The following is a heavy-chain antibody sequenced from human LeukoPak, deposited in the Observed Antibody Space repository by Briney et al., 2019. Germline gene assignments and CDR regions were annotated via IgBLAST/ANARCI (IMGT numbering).Heavy chain of an antibody. Sequence: SEALSLTCTVSGGSISSSSYYWGWIRQPPGKGLEWIGSIYYSGSTYYNPSLKSRVTISVDTSKNQFSLKLSSVTAADTAVYYCARLWQPNYGDCLDHWGQGTLVTV. J-gene: IGHJ4*02. CDR2: IYYSGST. D-gene: IGHD4-17*01. CDR1: GGSISSSSYY. CDR3: ARLWQPNYGDCLDH. V-gene: IGHV4-39*01.